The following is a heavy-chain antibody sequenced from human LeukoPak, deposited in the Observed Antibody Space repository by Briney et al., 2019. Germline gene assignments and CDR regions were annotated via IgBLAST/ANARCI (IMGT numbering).Heavy chain of an antibody. D-gene: IGHD4-23*01. Sequence: SETLSLTCIVSGGSISNSSYYWGWIRQPPGKGLEWIGSIYYSGSAYYNPSLKSRVTISVDTSKNQFPLKLTSVTAADTAVYYCARHWVVTPNYWGQGTLVTVSS. CDR2: IYYSGSA. CDR3: ARHWVVTPNY. V-gene: IGHV4-39*01. CDR1: GGSISNSSYY. J-gene: IGHJ4*02.